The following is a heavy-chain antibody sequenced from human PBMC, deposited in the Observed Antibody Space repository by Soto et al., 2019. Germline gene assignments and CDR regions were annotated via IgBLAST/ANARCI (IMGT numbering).Heavy chain of an antibody. CDR3: AVAMVREILIFESSGMHV. V-gene: IGHV1-69*01. Sequence: QVHLVQSGAEVKKPGSSVKVSCKTSGGSFNNYAVSWVRQAPGQRLEWMRGIIPNFDTPNYAQKLQDSVTITADESTSTVYMELRSLRSNDTAVYYCAVAMVREILIFESSGMHVWGQGTTVIVSS. CDR1: GGSFNNYA. D-gene: IGHD3-10*01. CDR2: IIPNFDTP. J-gene: IGHJ6*02.